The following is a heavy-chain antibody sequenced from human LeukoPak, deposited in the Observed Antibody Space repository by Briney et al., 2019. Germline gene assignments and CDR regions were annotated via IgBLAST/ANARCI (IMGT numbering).Heavy chain of an antibody. D-gene: IGHD2-2*01. Sequence: SVKVSCKASGGTFSSYAISWVRQAPGQGLEWMGGIIPIFGTANYAQKFQGRVTITADESTSTAYMELSSLRPEDTAVYYCAREGTSPKGGPMYAFDIWGQGTMVTVSS. CDR2: IIPIFGTA. J-gene: IGHJ3*02. CDR3: AREGTSPKGGPMYAFDI. V-gene: IGHV1-69*13. CDR1: GGTFSSYA.